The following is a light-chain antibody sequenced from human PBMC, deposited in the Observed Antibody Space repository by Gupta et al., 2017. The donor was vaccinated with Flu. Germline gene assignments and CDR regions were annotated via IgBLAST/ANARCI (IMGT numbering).Light chain of an antibody. Sequence: SPSSLSASVGDRVTWTCRASQSIGINLNWYQQRPGKAQQLLIYSASLVESGVPSRFTGTGSGTDFALTITRLRPEDSATYYCQQSYSGLTFGGGAKVEIK. CDR3: QQSYSGLT. J-gene: IGKJ4*01. V-gene: IGKV1-39*01. CDR1: QSIGIN. CDR2: SAS.